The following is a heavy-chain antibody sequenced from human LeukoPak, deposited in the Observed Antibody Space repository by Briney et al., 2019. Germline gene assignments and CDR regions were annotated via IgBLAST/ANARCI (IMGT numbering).Heavy chain of an antibody. CDR2: INHSGST. D-gene: IGHD2-15*01. CDR3: ARGVVAAPTNFDY. Sequence: SETLSLTCAVYGGSFSGYYWSWIRQPPGKGLEWIGEINHSGSTNYNPSLKSRVTISVDTSKNQFSLKLSSVTAADTAVYYCARGVVAAPTNFDYWGQGTLVTVSS. J-gene: IGHJ4*02. CDR1: GGSFSGYY. V-gene: IGHV4-34*01.